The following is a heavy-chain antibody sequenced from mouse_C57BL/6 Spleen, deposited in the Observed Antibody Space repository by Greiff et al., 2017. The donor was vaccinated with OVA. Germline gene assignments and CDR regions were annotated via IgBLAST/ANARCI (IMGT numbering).Heavy chain of an antibody. V-gene: IGHV1-26*01. CDR2: INPNNGGT. Sequence: VQLQQSGPELVKPGASVKISCKASGYTFTDYYMNWVKQSHGKSLEWIGDINPNNGGTSYNQKFKGKATLTVDKSSSTAYMELRSLTSEDSAVYYCARFTEYFDYWGQGTTLTVSS. J-gene: IGHJ2*01. CDR3: ARFTEYFDY. CDR1: GYTFTDYY.